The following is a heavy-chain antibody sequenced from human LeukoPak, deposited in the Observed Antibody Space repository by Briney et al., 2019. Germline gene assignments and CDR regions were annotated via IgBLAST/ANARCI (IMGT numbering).Heavy chain of an antibody. CDR1: GFTFSGFW. CDR2: INSDGSEG. V-gene: IGHV3-7*01. D-gene: IGHD6-6*01. CDR3: ARVTEYSSSSRYQYYYYGMDV. Sequence: GGSLRLSCAVSGFTFSGFWMSWSRQAPGKGLEWVASINSDGSEGYYADVVKGRFTISRDNAKNSLYPQMNSLRAEDTAVYYCARVTEYSSSSRYQYYYYGMDVWGQGTTVTVSS. J-gene: IGHJ6*02.